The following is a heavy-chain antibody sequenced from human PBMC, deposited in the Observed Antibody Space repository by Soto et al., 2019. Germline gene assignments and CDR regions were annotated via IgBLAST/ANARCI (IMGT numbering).Heavy chain of an antibody. CDR3: ARSYDSSGYYDHFDY. J-gene: IGHJ4*02. D-gene: IGHD3-22*01. CDR2: IIPIFGTA. CDR1: GGTFSSYA. Sequence: SVKVSCKASGGTFSSYAISWVRQAPGQGLEWMGGIIPIFGTANYAQKFQGRVTITADESTSTAYMELSSLRSEDTAVYYCARSYDSSGYYDHFDYWGQGTLVTVSS. V-gene: IGHV1-69*13.